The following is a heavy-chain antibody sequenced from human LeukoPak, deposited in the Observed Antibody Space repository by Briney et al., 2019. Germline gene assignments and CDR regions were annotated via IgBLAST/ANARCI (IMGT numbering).Heavy chain of an antibody. CDR3: ARDLRGMVLGTD. Sequence: GGSLRLSCAASGFTFSSYSMNWVRQAPGKGLEWVSSISSSSSYIYYADSVKGRFTISRDNAENSLYLQMNSLRAEDTAVYYCARDLRGMVLGTDWGQGTLVTVSS. CDR2: ISSSSSYI. D-gene: IGHD2-8*02. CDR1: GFTFSSYS. V-gene: IGHV3-21*01. J-gene: IGHJ4*02.